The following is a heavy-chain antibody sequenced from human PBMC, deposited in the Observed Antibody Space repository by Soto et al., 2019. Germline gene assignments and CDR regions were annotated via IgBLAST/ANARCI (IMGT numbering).Heavy chain of an antibody. CDR2: IYYSGRT. Sequence: QLQLQESGPGLVKPSETLPLTCTVSGGSISSSSYYRGWIRQPPGKGLEWIGSIYYSGRTYYNPYLKSRVAITVDTSKNHFSLKLSSVTAADTAVYYCARHIDCRGGSCYLYYYYGMDVWGQGTTVTVSS. CDR1: GGSISSSSYY. CDR3: ARHIDCRGGSCYLYYYYGMDV. J-gene: IGHJ6*02. V-gene: IGHV4-39*01. D-gene: IGHD2-15*01.